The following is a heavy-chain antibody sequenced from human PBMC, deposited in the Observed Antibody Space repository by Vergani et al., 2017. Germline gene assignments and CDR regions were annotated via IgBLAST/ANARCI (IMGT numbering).Heavy chain of an antibody. CDR2: IHSSGTT. V-gene: IGHV4-61*02. CDR1: GGSIPSGSFY. D-gene: IGHD3-10*01. Sequence: QVQLHESGPGLVKPSQTLSLTCTVSGGSIPSGSFYWSWIRQPAGKGLEWIGRIHSSGTTNYNPSLKSRVTLSVDTSKNQLSLRMTSVTAADTAVYYCARDSWTSELRGVYWFDTWGQGTLVSVSS. J-gene: IGHJ5*02. CDR3: ARDSWTSELRGVYWFDT.